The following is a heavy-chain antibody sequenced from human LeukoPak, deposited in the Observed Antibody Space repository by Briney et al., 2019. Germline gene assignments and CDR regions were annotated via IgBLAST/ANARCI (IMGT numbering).Heavy chain of an antibody. CDR3: ARGSSIVTSTTDWFDP. V-gene: IGHV1-2*02. J-gene: IGHJ5*02. CDR2: INPNSGGT. D-gene: IGHD1-26*01. CDR1: GYTFTGYY. Sequence: ASVEVSCNSSGYTFTGYYMHWVRQAPGQGLEWMGWINPNSGGTHYAQKFQGRVTMTRDTSINTAYMELSRLRSDDTAIYYCARGSSIVTSTTDWFDPWGQGALVAVSS.